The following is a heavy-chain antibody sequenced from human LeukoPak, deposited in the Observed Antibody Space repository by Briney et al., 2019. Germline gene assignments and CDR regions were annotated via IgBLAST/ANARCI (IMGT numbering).Heavy chain of an antibody. J-gene: IGHJ4*02. CDR3: ARDNGWGRYYFDS. D-gene: IGHD6-19*01. CDR2: IKQDGSEK. CDR1: GFTFSSYW. Sequence: GGSLRLSCAASGFTFSSYWMSWVRQAPGKGLEWVANIKQDGSEKYYVDSVKGRFTISRDNAKNSLYLQMNSLRAEDTAVYYCARDNGWGRYYFDSWGQGTLATVSS. V-gene: IGHV3-7*01.